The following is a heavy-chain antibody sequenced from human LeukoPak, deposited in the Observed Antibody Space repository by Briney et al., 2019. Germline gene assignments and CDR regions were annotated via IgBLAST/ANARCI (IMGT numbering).Heavy chain of an antibody. Sequence: PGGSLRLSCAGSGFTFSRSWMTWVRQAPGKGLEWLASINQDGSVKHYMDSVKGRFTISRDNAENSLHLQMHSLRAEDTAVYYCAKLLGDVTTFDYWGQGTLVTVSS. D-gene: IGHD3-16*01. CDR2: INQDGSVK. CDR1: GFTFSRSW. J-gene: IGHJ4*02. V-gene: IGHV3-7*01. CDR3: AKLLGDVTTFDY.